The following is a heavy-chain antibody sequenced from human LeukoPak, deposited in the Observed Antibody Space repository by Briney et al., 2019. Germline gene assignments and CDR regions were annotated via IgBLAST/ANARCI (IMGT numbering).Heavy chain of an antibody. CDR2: INSDGSST. CDR3: ARDNQWELRRWFDP. D-gene: IGHD1-26*01. Sequence: PGGSLRLSCAASGFTFSSYWMHWVRHAPGKGLVWFSRINSDGSSTSYADSVKGRFTISRDNAKNTLYLQMNSLRAEDTAVYYCARDNQWELRRWFDPWGQGTLVTVSS. J-gene: IGHJ5*02. V-gene: IGHV3-74*01. CDR1: GFTFSSYW.